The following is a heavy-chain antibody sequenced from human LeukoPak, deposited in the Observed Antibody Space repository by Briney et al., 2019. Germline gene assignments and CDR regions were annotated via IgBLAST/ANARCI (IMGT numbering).Heavy chain of an antibody. J-gene: IGHJ3*02. Sequence: GGSLRLSCAASGFAFSSFGMHWVRQTPVKGLEWVSSISTSGVFTYYTDSVKGRFTVSRDDAKNSLYLHMNGLRVEDTAVYYCARGFTSDARRTFDIWGQGTVVTVSS. CDR2: ISTSGVFT. CDR3: ARGFTSDARRTFDI. V-gene: IGHV3-21*01. D-gene: IGHD3-10*01. CDR1: GFAFSSFG.